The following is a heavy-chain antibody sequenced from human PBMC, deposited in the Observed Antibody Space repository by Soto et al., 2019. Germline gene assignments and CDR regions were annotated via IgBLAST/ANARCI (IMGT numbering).Heavy chain of an antibody. V-gene: IGHV3-23*01. CDR2: ISGSGGST. D-gene: IGHD2-2*01. J-gene: IGHJ4*02. CDR3: AKVGTDIVVVPADYYFDY. Sequence: PGGSLRLSCAASGFTFSSYAMSWVRQAPGKGLEWVSAISGSGGSTYYADSVKGRLTISRDNSKNTLYLQMNSLRAEDTAVYYCAKVGTDIVVVPADYYFDYWGQGTLVTVSS. CDR1: GFTFSSYA.